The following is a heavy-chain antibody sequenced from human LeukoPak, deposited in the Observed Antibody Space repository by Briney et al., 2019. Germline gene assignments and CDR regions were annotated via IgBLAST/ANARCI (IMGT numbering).Heavy chain of an antibody. CDR2: IKSRSDDGTR. CDR1: GFTFSKVW. CDR3: CGTRGDL. D-gene: IGHD1-14*01. V-gene: IGHV3-15*01. J-gene: IGHJ5*02. Sequence: TPGGSLRLSCEASGFTFSKVWISWVRQAPGKGLEWVGRIKSRSDDGTRDYAPPVRGRFTISRNDSKSTVYLQMESLRSEDTGVYYCCGTRGDLWGQGTLVTVSS.